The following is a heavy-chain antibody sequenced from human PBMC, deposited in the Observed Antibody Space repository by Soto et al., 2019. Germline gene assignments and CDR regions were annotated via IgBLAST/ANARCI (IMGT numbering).Heavy chain of an antibody. CDR2: MNPNSGNT. V-gene: IGHV1-8*01. CDR1: GYTFTSYD. J-gene: IGHJ5*02. D-gene: IGHD6-13*01. CDR3: ARERSAAGTGWFDP. Sequence: QVQLVQSGAEVKKPGASVKVSCKASGYTFTSYDINWVRQATGQGLEWMGWMNPNSGNTGYAQKFQGRVTMTRNTSRSTAYMELSSLGSEDTAVYYCARERSAAGTGWFDPWGQGTLVTVSS.